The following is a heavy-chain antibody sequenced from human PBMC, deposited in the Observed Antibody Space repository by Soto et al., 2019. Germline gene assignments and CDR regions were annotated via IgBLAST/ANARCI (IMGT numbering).Heavy chain of an antibody. V-gene: IGHV1-69*06. CDR2: IIPIFGTA. CDR1: GGTFSSYA. J-gene: IGHJ5*02. Sequence: SVKVSCKASGGTFSSYAISWVRQAPGQGLGWMGGIIPIFGTANYAQKFQGRVTITADKSTSTAYMELSSLRSEDTAVYYCARGQQQLVLLSWFDPWGQGTLVTVSS. D-gene: IGHD6-13*01. CDR3: ARGQQQLVLLSWFDP.